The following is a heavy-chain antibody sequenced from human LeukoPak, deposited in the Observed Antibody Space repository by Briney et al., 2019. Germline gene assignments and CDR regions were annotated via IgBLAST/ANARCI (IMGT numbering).Heavy chain of an antibody. CDR3: AKDPYNTAVANTNGWFDP. V-gene: IGHV3-23*01. D-gene: IGHD6-19*01. CDR2: ISGSGGNT. J-gene: IGHJ5*02. CDR1: GFTFRNYA. Sequence: GGSLRLSCAASGFTFRNYAMSWVRRAPGKGLEWVSSISGSGGNTYYAQSVKGRFTISRDNSEITLYLQMDTLRADDTALYFCAKDPYNTAVANTNGWFDPWGQGTLVTVSS.